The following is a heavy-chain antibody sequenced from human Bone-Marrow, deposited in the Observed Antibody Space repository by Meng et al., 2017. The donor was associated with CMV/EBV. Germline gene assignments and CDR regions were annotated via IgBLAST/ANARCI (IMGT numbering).Heavy chain of an antibody. Sequence: SETLSLTCSVSGGSISSYYWSWIRQPPGKGLEWIGYIYNSGRTNYNPSLKSRVTISVDTSKNQFSLKLSSVTAADTAVYYCARGSPNSGWYQIDYWGQGTLVTGSS. J-gene: IGHJ4*02. D-gene: IGHD6-19*01. CDR2: IYNSGRT. CDR1: GGSISSYY. V-gene: IGHV4-59*01. CDR3: ARGSPNSGWYQIDY.